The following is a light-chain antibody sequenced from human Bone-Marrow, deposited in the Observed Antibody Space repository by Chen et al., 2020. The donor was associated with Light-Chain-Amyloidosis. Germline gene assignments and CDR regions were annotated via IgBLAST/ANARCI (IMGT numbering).Light chain of an antibody. CDR1: SSDVGGDNH. CDR2: EVT. J-gene: IGLJ1*01. Sequence: QSALTQPASVSGSPGQSITISCTGTSSDVGGDNHVSWYQQHPDKAPKLMIYEVTNRPSWVADRFSGSKSDNTAYLTISGLQTEDEADYFCSSYTITNTLVFGSGTRVTVL. CDR3: SSYTITNTLV. V-gene: IGLV2-14*01.